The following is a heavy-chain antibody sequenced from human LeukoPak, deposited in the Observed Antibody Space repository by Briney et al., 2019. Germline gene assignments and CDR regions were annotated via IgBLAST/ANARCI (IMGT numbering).Heavy chain of an antibody. CDR1: GFTFTSSA. D-gene: IGHD5-24*01. V-gene: IGHV1-58*02. J-gene: IGHJ4*02. CDR2: IVVGSGNT. CDR3: AAETRRDGYNLDY. Sequence: GASVKVSCKASGFTFTSSAMQWVRQARGQRLEWIGWIVVGSGNTNYAEKLQERVTITRDMSTSTAYMELSSLRSEDTAVYYCAAETRRDGYNLDYGGQGTLVTVSS.